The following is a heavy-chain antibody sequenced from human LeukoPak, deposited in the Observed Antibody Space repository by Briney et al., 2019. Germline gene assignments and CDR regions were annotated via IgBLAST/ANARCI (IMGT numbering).Heavy chain of an antibody. Sequence: SETLSLTCAVYGGSFSGYYWSWIRQPPGKGLEWIGEINHSGSTNYSPSLKSRVTISVDTSKNQFSLKLSSVTAADTAVYYCARGRRSGYYTDYWGQGTLVTVSS. V-gene: IGHV4-34*01. CDR1: GGSFSGYY. D-gene: IGHD3-22*01. J-gene: IGHJ4*02. CDR2: INHSGST. CDR3: ARGRRSGYYTDY.